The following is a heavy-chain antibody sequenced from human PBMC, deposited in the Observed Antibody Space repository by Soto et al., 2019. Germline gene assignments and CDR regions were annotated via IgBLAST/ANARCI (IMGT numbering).Heavy chain of an antibody. J-gene: IGHJ4*02. Sequence: ASVKVSCKASGYTFTSYGISWVRQAPGQGLEWMGWISAYNGNTNYAQKLQGRVTMTTDTSTSTAYMELRSLRSDDTAVYYCASAGLRGETKYYFDYWGQGTLVTVSS. CDR2: ISAYNGNT. CDR1: GYTFTSYG. CDR3: ASAGLRGETKYYFDY. D-gene: IGHD3-10*01. V-gene: IGHV1-18*01.